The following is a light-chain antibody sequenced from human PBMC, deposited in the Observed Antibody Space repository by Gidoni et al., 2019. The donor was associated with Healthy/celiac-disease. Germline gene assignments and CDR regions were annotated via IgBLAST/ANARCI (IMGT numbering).Light chain of an antibody. V-gene: IGKV3-11*01. J-gene: IGKJ4*01. CDR1: QSVSSY. CDR3: QQRSNWPPLX. CDR2: DAS. Sequence: DIVLTQSPATLSLSPGERATLSCRASQSVSSYLAWYQQKPGQAPKLLIYDASNRATGIPARFSGSGSGTDFTLTISSLEPEDFAVYYCQQRSNWPPLXFXGGTKVEIK.